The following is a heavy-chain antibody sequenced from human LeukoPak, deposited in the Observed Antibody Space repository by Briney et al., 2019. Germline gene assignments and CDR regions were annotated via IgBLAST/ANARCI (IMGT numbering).Heavy chain of an antibody. J-gene: IGHJ4*02. D-gene: IGHD2-15*01. CDR1: GFTFSNYA. V-gene: IGHV3-23*01. CDR3: AKGRGYCTGGSCYSDY. CDR2: ISGSDGST. Sequence: GGPLRLSCTASGFTFSNYAVSWVRQAPGKGLEWVSTISGSDGSTYYADSVKGRFTISRDNSKNTLYLQMNSLRVEDTVIYYCAKGRGYCTGGSCYSDYWGQGTLVTVSS.